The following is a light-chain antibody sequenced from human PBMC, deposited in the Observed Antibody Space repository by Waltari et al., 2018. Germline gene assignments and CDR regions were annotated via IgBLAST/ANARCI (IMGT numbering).Light chain of an antibody. CDR1: QSVGRY. V-gene: IGKV3-20*01. CDR2: DAS. J-gene: IGKJ1*01. Sequence: EIALTPSPGTLSLSPGERAPLSFRASQSVGRYLAWYQQKPGQAPRLLIYDASTRATGIPDRFSGSGSGTDFSLTISRLEPEDFAVYYCQKYVNLPATFGQGTKVEIK. CDR3: QKYVNLPAT.